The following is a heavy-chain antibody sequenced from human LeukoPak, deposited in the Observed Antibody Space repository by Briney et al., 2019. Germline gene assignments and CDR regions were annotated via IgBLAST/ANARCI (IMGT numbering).Heavy chain of an antibody. V-gene: IGHV3-48*03. Sequence: GGSLKLSCAASGFTVSSYEMNWVRQAPGKGLEWVSYISSSGSTIYYADSVKGRFTISRDNAKNSLYLQMNSLTAEDTAVYYCAREVRGWLQPWGFDYWGQGTLVTVSS. J-gene: IGHJ4*02. CDR2: ISSSGSTI. CDR3: AREVRGWLQPWGFDY. D-gene: IGHD5-24*01. CDR1: GFTVSSYE.